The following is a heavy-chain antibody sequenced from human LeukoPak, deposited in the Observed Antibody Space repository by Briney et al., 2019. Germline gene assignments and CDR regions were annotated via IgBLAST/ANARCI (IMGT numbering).Heavy chain of an antibody. CDR2: IIPMFGTA. Sequence: SVKVPCKVSGGTFSNYAISWVRQAPGQGLEWMGGIIPMFGTANYAQRFQGRVTSTADESTATAYMELSSLRSDDTAVYYCARDSDKSGSYERYGMDVWGQGTTVTVSS. CDR1: GGTFSNYA. V-gene: IGHV1-69*13. J-gene: IGHJ6*02. D-gene: IGHD1-26*01. CDR3: ARDSDKSGSYERYGMDV.